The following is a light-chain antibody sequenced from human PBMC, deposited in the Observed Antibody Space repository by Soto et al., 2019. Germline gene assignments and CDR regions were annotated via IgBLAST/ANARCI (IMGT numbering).Light chain of an antibody. J-gene: IGKJ1*01. CDR3: QQYNSYWT. V-gene: IGKV1-5*03. Sequence: DIQMTQSPSTLSASVGYRFTITCRASQSISSWLAWYQQKPGKAPKLLIYKASNLESGVPSRFSGIGSGTEFTLNISSLQPDDFATYYCQQYNSYWTFGQGTKV. CDR2: KAS. CDR1: QSISSW.